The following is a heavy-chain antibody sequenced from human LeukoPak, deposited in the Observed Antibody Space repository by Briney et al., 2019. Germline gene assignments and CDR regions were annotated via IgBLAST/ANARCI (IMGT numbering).Heavy chain of an antibody. J-gene: IGHJ1*01. CDR2: IYSGGTT. Sequence: GSLRLSCAVSGFTVSGNYMSWVRQAPGKGLEWVSLIYSGGTTYYADSVKGRFTISRDNSKNTLYLQMNSLRAEDTAVYYCARHQPRIFYSSSWSHPYLQHWGQGTLVTVSS. D-gene: IGHD6-13*01. CDR1: GFTVSGNY. V-gene: IGHV3-66*04. CDR3: ARHQPRIFYSSSWSHPYLQH.